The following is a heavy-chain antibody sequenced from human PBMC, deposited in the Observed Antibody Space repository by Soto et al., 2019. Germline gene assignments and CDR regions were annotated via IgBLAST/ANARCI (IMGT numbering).Heavy chain of an antibody. CDR2: ISSNGGST. Sequence: QLGGPLRLSCAASGFTFSSYAMHWVRQAPGKGLDYVSAISSNGGSTYYANSVKGRFTISRDNSKNTLYLQMGSLRAEDMAVYYCARATGGPTSFRYYYYYMDVWGKGTTVTVSS. CDR1: GFTFSSYA. V-gene: IGHV3-64*01. J-gene: IGHJ6*03. D-gene: IGHD1-26*01. CDR3: ARATGGPTSFRYYYYYMDV.